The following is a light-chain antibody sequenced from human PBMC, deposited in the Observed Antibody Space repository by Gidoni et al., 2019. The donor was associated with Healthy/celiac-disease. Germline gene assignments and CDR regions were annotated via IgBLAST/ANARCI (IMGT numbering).Light chain of an antibody. V-gene: IGKV3-11*01. J-gene: IGKJ4*01. CDR2: DAS. Sequence: ELVLTQSPATLSLSPGERATRSCRASQSVSSYLAWYQQKPGQAPRLLIYDASNRATGIPARFSGSGSGTDFTLTISSLEPEDFAVYYCQQRSNWPPLTFXGXTKVEIK. CDR1: QSVSSY. CDR3: QQRSNWPPLT.